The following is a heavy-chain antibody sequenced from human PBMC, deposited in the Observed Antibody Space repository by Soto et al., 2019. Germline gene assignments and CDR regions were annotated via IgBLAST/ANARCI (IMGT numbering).Heavy chain of an antibody. Sequence: QVQLVQSGAEVKKPGASVKVSCKASGYTFTGYYMHWVRQAPGQGLEWMGWINPNSDGTNYAQKFQGWVTMTRDTSISTAYMELSRLRSDDTAVYYCARDRGYCSGGSCCSAGMAVWGQGTTVTVSS. CDR3: ARDRGYCSGGSCCSAGMAV. J-gene: IGHJ6*02. V-gene: IGHV1-2*04. CDR1: GYTFTGYY. D-gene: IGHD2-15*01. CDR2: INPNSDGT.